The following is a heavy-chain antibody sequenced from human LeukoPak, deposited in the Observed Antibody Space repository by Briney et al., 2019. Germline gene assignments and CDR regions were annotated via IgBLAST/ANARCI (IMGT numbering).Heavy chain of an antibody. CDR3: ATGPDYVWGSYHPRFDY. D-gene: IGHD3-16*02. V-gene: IGHV1-24*01. CDR1: GYTLTELS. CDR2: YDPEDGET. Sequence: GASVKVSCKVSGYTLTELSMHWVRQAPGKGLEWMGGYDPEDGETIYAQKFQGRVTMTEDTSTDTAYMELSSLRSEDTAVYYCATGPDYVWGSYHPRFDYWGQGTLVPVSS. J-gene: IGHJ4*02.